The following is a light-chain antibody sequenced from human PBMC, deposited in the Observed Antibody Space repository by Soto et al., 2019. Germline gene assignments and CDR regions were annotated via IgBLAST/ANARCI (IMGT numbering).Light chain of an antibody. CDR1: SRDVGSYNR. CDR3: SSYTSSSTYV. J-gene: IGLJ1*01. Sequence: SALTQPPSLSGAPGQSVTLSCPGNSRDVGSYNRVSWYQQPPGTAPKLMIYEVSNRPSGVPDRFSGSKSGNTASLTISGLQAEDEADYYCSSYTSSSTYVFGTGTKVTAL. CDR2: EVS. V-gene: IGLV2-18*02.